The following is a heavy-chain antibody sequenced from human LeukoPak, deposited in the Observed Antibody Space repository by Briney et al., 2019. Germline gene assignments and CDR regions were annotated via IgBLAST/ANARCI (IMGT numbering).Heavy chain of an antibody. CDR1: GGSISSYY. D-gene: IGHD1-26*01. CDR3: ARHETGGTYPLKY. J-gene: IGHJ4*02. V-gene: IGHV4-59*08. CDR2: IYYSGST. Sequence: PSETLSLTCTVSGGSISSYYWSWIRQPPGKGLEWIGYIYYSGSTSYNPPLKSRVTMSVDTSKNQFSLKLSSVTAADTAVYYCARHETGGTYPLKYWGQGILVTVSS.